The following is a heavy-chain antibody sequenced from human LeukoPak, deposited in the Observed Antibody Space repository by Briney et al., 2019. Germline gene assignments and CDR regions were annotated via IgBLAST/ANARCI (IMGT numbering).Heavy chain of an antibody. Sequence: HGESLKMSCQGSEYSFATYWIAWLRQMPGKGLEWMGIIYPSDSDTRYSPSFQGQVTISADKSIKTAYLQWSSLKASDTAMYYCARLLQGIVGATGFDYWGQGTLVTVSS. D-gene: IGHD1-26*01. CDR1: EYSFATYW. CDR3: ARLLQGIVGATGFDY. J-gene: IGHJ4*02. V-gene: IGHV5-51*01. CDR2: IYPSDSDT.